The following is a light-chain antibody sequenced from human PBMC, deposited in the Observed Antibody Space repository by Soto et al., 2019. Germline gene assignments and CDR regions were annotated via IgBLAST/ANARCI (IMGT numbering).Light chain of an antibody. V-gene: IGLV2-14*01. J-gene: IGLJ2*01. CDR3: CSYTTSSTLGV. CDR1: SSDVGGYNY. Sequence: QSALTQPASVSGSPGQSITISCTGTSSDVGGYNYVSWYQQHPGKAPKLMIYDVSHRPSGVSNRFSGSKSGNTASLTISGLQAEDEADYYCCSYTTSSTLGVFGGGTKLTVL. CDR2: DVS.